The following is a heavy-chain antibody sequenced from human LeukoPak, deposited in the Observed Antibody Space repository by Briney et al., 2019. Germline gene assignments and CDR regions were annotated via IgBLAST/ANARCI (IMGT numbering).Heavy chain of an antibody. D-gene: IGHD2-8*02. CDR2: IKQDGSEK. Sequence: GGSLRLSCAASGFAFESYWTSWVRQAPGKGLEWVANIKQDGSEKYYVDSVKGRFTISRDNAKNSLYLQMNSLRAEDTAVYYCARCSTGIWGQGTMVTVSS. V-gene: IGHV3-7*01. J-gene: IGHJ3*02. CDR1: GFAFESYW. CDR3: ARCSTGI.